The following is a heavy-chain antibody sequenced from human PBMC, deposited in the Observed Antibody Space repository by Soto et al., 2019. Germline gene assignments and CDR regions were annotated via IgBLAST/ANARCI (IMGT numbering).Heavy chain of an antibody. J-gene: IGHJ3*02. Sequence: QVQLQESGPALVKPSQTLSLTCTDSGVSISTGGYYWSWIRQHPGRGLEWIGYIYHSGMTFSNPSLQSRVAISIDTSENQFSLKLSSVTAADTAVYYCATVRWELHDAFDIWGHGTMVSVSS. CDR1: GVSISTGGYY. D-gene: IGHD4-17*01. CDR3: ATVRWELHDAFDI. V-gene: IGHV4-31*03. CDR2: IYHSGMT.